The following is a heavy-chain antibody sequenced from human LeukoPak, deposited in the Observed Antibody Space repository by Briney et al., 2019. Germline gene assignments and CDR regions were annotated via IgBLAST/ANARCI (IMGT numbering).Heavy chain of an antibody. V-gene: IGHV3-30*18. CDR2: ISYDGSNK. J-gene: IGHJ5*02. CDR1: GFTFSSYG. D-gene: IGHD6-19*01. Sequence: GRSLRLSCAASGFTFSSYGMHWVRQAPGKGLEWVAVISYDGSNKYYADSVKGRFTISRDNSKNTLYLQMNSLRAEDTAVYYCAKAVLAVADPYNWFDPWGQGTLVTVSS. CDR3: AKAVLAVADPYNWFDP.